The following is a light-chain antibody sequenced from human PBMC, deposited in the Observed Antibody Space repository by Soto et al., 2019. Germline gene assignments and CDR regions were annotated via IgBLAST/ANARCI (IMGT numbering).Light chain of an antibody. J-gene: IGKJ3*01. Sequence: AIPMTQSPSSLSASVGERVTITCRASQGIRNHLAWYQQKPGKAPELLIYAASDLQSGVPSRFSGSGSGTDFTLTISSLQPEDFATYYCLQDYDYPFTFGPGTKVDIK. V-gene: IGKV1-6*01. CDR3: LQDYDYPFT. CDR1: QGIRNH. CDR2: AAS.